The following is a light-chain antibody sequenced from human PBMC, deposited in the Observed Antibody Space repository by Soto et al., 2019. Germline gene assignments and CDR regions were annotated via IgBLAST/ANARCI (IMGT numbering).Light chain of an antibody. V-gene: IGKV3-20*01. Sequence: EIVLTQSRGTRSLSPGERATLSCGGSQSVSSSYLAWYQQKPGQAPRLLIYGASSRATGMPDRFSGSGSGKDFTLTISRLEPEDFAVYYCQQYGSSPEFTFGPGTKVDIK. CDR3: QQYGSSPEFT. CDR1: QSVSSSY. CDR2: GAS. J-gene: IGKJ3*01.